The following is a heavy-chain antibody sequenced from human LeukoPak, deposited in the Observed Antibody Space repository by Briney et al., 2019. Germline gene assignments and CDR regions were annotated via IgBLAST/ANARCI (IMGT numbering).Heavy chain of an antibody. Sequence: PGGSLRLSCAASGFTFSSYGMHWVRQAPGKGLEWVAFIRYDGSNKYYADSVKGRFTISRDNSKNTLYLQMNSLRAEDTAVYYCAKEEKYYDFWSGYLCYFDYWGQGTLVTVSS. V-gene: IGHV3-30*02. D-gene: IGHD3-3*01. CDR3: AKEEKYYDFWSGYLCYFDY. CDR2: IRYDGSNK. J-gene: IGHJ4*02. CDR1: GFTFSSYG.